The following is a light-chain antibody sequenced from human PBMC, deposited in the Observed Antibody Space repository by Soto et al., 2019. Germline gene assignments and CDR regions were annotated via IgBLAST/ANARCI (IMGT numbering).Light chain of an antibody. CDR1: SSDIGGYRY. CDR2: DVT. V-gene: IGLV2-14*03. Sequence: QSVLTQPASVSGSPGQLVTISCTGTSSDIGGYRYVSWYQQRPGKAPKLMIHDVTNRPSGVSDRFSGSKSGNTASLTISGLQAEDEADYYCTSYTSDSSVIFGGGTKLTVL. CDR3: TSYTSDSSVI. J-gene: IGLJ2*01.